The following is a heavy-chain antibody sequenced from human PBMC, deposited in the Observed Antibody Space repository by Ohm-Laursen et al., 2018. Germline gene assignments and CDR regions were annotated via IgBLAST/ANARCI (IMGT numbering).Heavy chain of an antibody. CDR1: GGSISSYY. V-gene: IGHV4-34*01. Sequence: TLSLTCPVSGGSISSYYWSWIRQPPGKGLEWIGEINHSGSTNYNPSLKSRVTISVDTSKNQFSLKLSSVTAADTAVYYCARGPSYGWRYFDYWGQGTLVTVSS. CDR3: ARGPSYGWRYFDY. J-gene: IGHJ4*02. CDR2: INHSGST. D-gene: IGHD5-18*01.